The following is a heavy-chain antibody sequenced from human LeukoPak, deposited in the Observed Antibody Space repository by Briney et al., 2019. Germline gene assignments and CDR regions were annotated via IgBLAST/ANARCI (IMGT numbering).Heavy chain of an antibody. V-gene: IGHV3-7*05. CDR1: GFTLSNYW. CDR3: ARVTGRTGDY. CDR2: IKQDGSEK. D-gene: IGHD1-1*01. Sequence: GGSLRLSCAASGFTLSNYWMSWVRQAPGRGLEWVAHIKQDGSEKNYVDSVKGRFTISRDNAKDSLYLQMNSLRVEDTAVYYCARVTGRTGDYWGQGALVTVSS. J-gene: IGHJ4*02.